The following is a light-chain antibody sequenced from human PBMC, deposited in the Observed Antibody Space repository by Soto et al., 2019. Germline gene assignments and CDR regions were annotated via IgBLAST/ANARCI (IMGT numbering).Light chain of an antibody. J-gene: IGKJ1*01. Sequence: DIQMTQSPSSLSASVGDSVTITCRASQSIASYVNWYQQKPGKAPKLLIYKASTLKSGVPSRFSGSGSGTEFTLTISSLQPDDFATYYCQHYNSYSEAFGQGTKVDI. CDR1: QSIASY. CDR2: KAS. CDR3: QHYNSYSEA. V-gene: IGKV1-5*03.